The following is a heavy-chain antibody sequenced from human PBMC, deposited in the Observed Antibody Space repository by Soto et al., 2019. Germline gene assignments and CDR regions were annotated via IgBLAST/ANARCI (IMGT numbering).Heavy chain of an antibody. V-gene: IGHV4-39*01. CDR2: IYYSGST. CDR1: GVSISSSSYY. J-gene: IGHJ4*02. CDR3: ARRGAGTYDY. D-gene: IGHD1-26*01. Sequence: SETLSLTCTVSGVSISSSSYYWGWIRQPPGKGLECIGSIYYSGSTYYNPSLKSRVTISVDTSKNQFSLKLSSVTAADTAVYYCARRGAGTYDYWGQGTLVTVSS.